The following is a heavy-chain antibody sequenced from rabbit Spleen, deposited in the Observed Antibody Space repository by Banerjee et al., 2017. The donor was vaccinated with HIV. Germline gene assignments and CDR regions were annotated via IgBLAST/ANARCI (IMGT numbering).Heavy chain of an antibody. CDR2: IDAGDSGFT. D-gene: IGHD1-1*01. CDR3: SRDTSSSFSSYGMDL. Sequence: QEQLVESGGGLVKPGASLTLTCIASGVSFSDDSYMCWVRQAPGKGLEWVVCIDAGDSGFTYFASWAKGRFTISKTSSTTVTLHMTSLTAADTATYFCSRDTSSSFSSYGMDLWGPGTIVTVS. V-gene: IGHV1S45*01. CDR1: GVSFSDDSY. J-gene: IGHJ6*01.